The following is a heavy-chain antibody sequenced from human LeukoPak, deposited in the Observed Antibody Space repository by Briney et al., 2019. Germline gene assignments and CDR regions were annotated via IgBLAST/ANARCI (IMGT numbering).Heavy chain of an antibody. Sequence: GGSLRLSCVASGFTFSKYGMHWVRQAPGKGLQWLAIIWYDGHNNYYADSVKGRFTISRDNSKNTLFLEMSDLKAEDTAVYYCAREWGLIAVAGGPGYWGQGALVTVSS. CDR2: IWYDGHNN. D-gene: IGHD2-21*01. CDR1: GFTFSKYG. V-gene: IGHV3-33*01. CDR3: AREWGLIAVAGGPGY. J-gene: IGHJ4*02.